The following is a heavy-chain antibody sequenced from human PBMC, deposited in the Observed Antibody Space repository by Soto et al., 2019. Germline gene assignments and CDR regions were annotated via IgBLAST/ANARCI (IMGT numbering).Heavy chain of an antibody. CDR1: GGSTNSRNDY. CDR3: ARQPRGPGYGERGLYCDH. D-gene: IGHD3-16*01. CDR2: GYYSGST. J-gene: IGHJ4*02. V-gene: IGHV4-39*01. Sequence: KTSETLSLTGTVSGGSTNSRNDYWGWIRQPPGRGLEWIGSGYYSGSTHDNPSLQSRVSISVDTSRNQFSLNLISVTAADTAVYFCARQPRGPGYGERGLYCDHWGQGTLGTVSS.